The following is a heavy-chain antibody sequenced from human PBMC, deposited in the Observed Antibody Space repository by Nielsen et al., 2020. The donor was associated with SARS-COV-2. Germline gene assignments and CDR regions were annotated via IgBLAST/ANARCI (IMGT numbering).Heavy chain of an antibody. CDR1: GFTFGRHA. V-gene: IGHV3-23*01. D-gene: IGHD3-16*01. Sequence: GGSLRLSCAASGFTFGRHAMTWVRQAPGKGLEWVSIISTSGASTYYADSVKGRFTISRDNSKNTLNLQMNSLRAEDTATYLCAKFGISYYYGMDVWGQGTTVTVSS. CDR2: ISTSGAST. J-gene: IGHJ6*02. CDR3: AKFGISYYYGMDV.